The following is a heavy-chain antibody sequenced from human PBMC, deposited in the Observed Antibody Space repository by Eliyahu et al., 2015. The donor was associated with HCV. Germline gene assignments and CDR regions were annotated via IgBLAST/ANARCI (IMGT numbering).Heavy chain of an antibody. CDR3: AKDSLTMIVGY. CDR2: XSGSGGST. CDR1: GFTFSRXA. D-gene: IGHD3-22*01. J-gene: IGHJ4*02. V-gene: IGHV3-23*01. Sequence: EVQLLESGGGLVQPGGSLRLSXAASGFTFSRXAMSWVRQAPGKGLEWLSTXSGSGGSTYYSXSVKGRFTISRDNSKNTLYLQMNSLRAEDTAVYYCAKDSLTMIVGYWGQGTLVTVSS.